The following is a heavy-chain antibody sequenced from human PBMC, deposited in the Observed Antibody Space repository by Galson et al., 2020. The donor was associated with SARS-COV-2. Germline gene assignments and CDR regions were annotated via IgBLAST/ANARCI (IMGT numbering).Heavy chain of an antibody. CDR2: FYYRGT. Sequence: SETLSLTCTVSGVSISSTSYYWGWIRQHPGKGLEYIGTFYYRGTYYNPSLKSRVTIFVDTSNNQFSLRVSSLSAADTAVYFCARLRDADGLTGHPEIVDYWGQGILVTVSS. D-gene: IGHD3-9*01. J-gene: IGHJ4*02. CDR1: GVSISSTSYY. CDR3: ARLRDADGLTGHPEIVDY. V-gene: IGHV4-39*01.